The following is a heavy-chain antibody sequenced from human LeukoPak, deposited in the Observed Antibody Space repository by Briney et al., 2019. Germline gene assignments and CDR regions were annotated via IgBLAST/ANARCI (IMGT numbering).Heavy chain of an antibody. D-gene: IGHD3-10*01. V-gene: IGHV4-39*07. CDR3: ARSRRGPTDGFFGY. Sequence: PSETLSLTCTVSSDSISSSSYYWGWIRQPPGKGLEWIGTIYYSGSTYYNPSLKSRVTISVDTSKNQFSLKLSSVTAADTAVYYCARSRRGPTDGFFGYWGQGTLVTVSS. CDR1: SDSISSSSYY. CDR2: IYYSGST. J-gene: IGHJ4*02.